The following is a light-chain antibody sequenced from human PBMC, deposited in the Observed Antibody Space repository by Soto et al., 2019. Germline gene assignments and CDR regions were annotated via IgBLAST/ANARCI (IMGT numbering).Light chain of an antibody. CDR1: QSISGS. J-gene: IGKJ1*01. Sequence: DIQMTQSPSTLSASVGDRVTITCRASQSISGSLAWYQQKPGKAPKLLIYEASNLKSGVPSRFSGSGSGTENTLNISSLQPDDSASYYCQQYNGYWTFGQGTRVEIK. V-gene: IGKV1-5*03. CDR3: QQYNGYWT. CDR2: EAS.